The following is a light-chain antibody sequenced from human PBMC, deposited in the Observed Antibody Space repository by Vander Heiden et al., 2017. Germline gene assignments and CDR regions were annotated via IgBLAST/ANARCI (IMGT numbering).Light chain of an antibody. J-gene: IGLJ2*01. V-gene: IGLV1-44*01. CDR1: SSNIGGNP. CDR3: AAWDGSLNGVV. CDR2: SNT. Sequence: QSVLTQPPSASGTPGQRVTLSCSGSSSNIGGNPVNWYQQLPGTAPKLLIYSNTQRPSGVPDRFSGSQSGTSASLAISGLQSEDEADYYCAAWDGSLNGVVFGGGTKLTVL.